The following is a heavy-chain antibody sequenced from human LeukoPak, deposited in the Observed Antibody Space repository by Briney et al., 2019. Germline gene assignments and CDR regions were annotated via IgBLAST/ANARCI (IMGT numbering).Heavy chain of an antibody. J-gene: IGHJ4*02. CDR2: INPSGGST. D-gene: IGHD2-21*02. V-gene: IGHV1-46*01. Sequence: ASVKVSCKASGFTFTSFGISWVRQAPGQGLEWMGVINPSGGSTSYAQRFQGRVTMTRDMSTSTVYMELRSLRSDDTAVYYCAGHPYCGGDCYPYFDYWGQGTLVTVSS. CDR1: GFTFTSFG. CDR3: AGHPYCGGDCYPYFDY.